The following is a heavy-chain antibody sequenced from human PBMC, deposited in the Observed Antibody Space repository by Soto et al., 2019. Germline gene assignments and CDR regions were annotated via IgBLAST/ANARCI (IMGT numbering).Heavy chain of an antibody. J-gene: IGHJ4*02. CDR3: ARHGGYYFDY. V-gene: IGHV3-7*04. CDR1: EFTFSSYW. D-gene: IGHD4-17*01. Sequence: EVQLVESGGGLVQPGGSLRLSCAASEFTFSSYWMSWVRQAPGKGLEWVANIKQDGSEKYYVDSVKGRFTISRDNAKNSLYLQMNSLRAEDTAVYYCARHGGYYFDYWGQGTLVTVSS. CDR2: IKQDGSEK.